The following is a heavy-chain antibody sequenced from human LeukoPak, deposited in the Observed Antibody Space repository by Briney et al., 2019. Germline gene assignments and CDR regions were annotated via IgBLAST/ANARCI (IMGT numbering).Heavy chain of an antibody. V-gene: IGHV3-43D*03. CDR3: ARRSAAKDAFDI. CDR1: GFTFDDYA. J-gene: IGHJ3*02. Sequence: GGSLRLSCAASGFTFDDYAMHWVRQPPGKGLEWVSLISGDGGSTYYGDSVKGRFTISRDNAKNTLYLQMNSLRAEDTAVYYCARRSAAKDAFDIWGQGTMVTVSS. CDR2: ISGDGGST. D-gene: IGHD6-25*01.